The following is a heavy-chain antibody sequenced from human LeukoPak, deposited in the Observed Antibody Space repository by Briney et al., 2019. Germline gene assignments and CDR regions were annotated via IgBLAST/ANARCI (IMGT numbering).Heavy chain of an antibody. CDR3: ARDLFKDDHSGYEDDY. CDR1: GGTFSSYA. V-gene: IGHV1-69*13. J-gene: IGHJ4*02. D-gene: IGHD5-12*01. CDR2: IIPIFGIA. Sequence: GASVKVSCKASGGTFSSYAISWVRQAPGQGLEWMGGIIPIFGIANYAQKFQGRVTITADASTGATYMELSSLRSEDTAVYYCARDLFKDDHSGYEDDYWGQGTLVTVSS.